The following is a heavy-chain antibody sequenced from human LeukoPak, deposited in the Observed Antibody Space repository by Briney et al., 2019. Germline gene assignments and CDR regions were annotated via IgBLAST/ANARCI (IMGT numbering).Heavy chain of an antibody. J-gene: IGHJ3*02. CDR1: GGSISSSSYY. V-gene: IGHV4-39*01. CDR2: IYYSGNT. CDR3: ARLGGAFDI. D-gene: IGHD1-26*01. Sequence: SETLSLTCTVSGGSISSSSYYWGWLRQPPGKGLEWIGSIYYSGNTYYNPSLKSRVTISVDTSKNQFSLRLSSVTAADTAVYYCARLGGAFDIWGQATMVTVSS.